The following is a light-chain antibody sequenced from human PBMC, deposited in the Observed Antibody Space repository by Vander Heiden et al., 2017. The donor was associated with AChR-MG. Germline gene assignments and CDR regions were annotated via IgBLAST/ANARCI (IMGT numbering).Light chain of an antibody. CDR3: QSYDSSLRGWV. V-gene: IGLV1-40*01. CDR2: GNN. J-gene: IGLJ3*02. Sequence: QSVLTQPPSVSGAPGQRVTISCPGSSSNIGAGYDVHWYQQLPGTAPKLLIYGNNNRPSGVPDRFSGSKSGTSASLAITGLQAEDEADYYCQSYDSSLRGWVFGGGTKLTVL. CDR1: SSNIGAGYD.